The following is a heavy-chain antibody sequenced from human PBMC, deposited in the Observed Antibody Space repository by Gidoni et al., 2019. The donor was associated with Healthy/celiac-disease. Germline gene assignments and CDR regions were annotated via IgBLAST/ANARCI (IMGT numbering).Heavy chain of an antibody. Sequence: EVQLVESGGGLVQPGGSLRLSCAASGFTFSSYAMSWVRQAPGKGLEWVSAISGSGGSTYYADSVKGRFTISRDNSKNTLYLQMNSLRAEDTAVYYCAKDGLTYYYDSSGFYYFDYWGQGTLVTVSS. D-gene: IGHD3-22*01. CDR1: GFTFSSYA. J-gene: IGHJ4*02. V-gene: IGHV3-23*04. CDR3: AKDGLTYYYDSSGFYYFDY. CDR2: ISGSGGST.